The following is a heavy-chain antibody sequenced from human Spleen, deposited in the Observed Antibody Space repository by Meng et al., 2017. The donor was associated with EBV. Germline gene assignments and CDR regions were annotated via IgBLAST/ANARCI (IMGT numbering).Heavy chain of an antibody. CDR1: GGSVSSGSYY. CDR3: ARTITRVGFEL. V-gene: IGHV4-61*01. J-gene: IGHJ2*01. Sequence: QLQLQESGPGQVKPSXTLSLTCTVSGGSVSSGSYYWSWIRQPPGKGLEWIGYIHYSGSINYNPSLKSRVTISVDTSKNQFSLKLSSVTAADTAVYYCARTITRVGFELWGRGTLFTVSS. D-gene: IGHD5-24*01. CDR2: IHYSGSI.